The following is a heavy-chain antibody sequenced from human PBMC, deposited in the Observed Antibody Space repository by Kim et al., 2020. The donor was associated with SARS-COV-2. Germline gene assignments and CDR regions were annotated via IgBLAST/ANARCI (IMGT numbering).Heavy chain of an antibody. Sequence: GGSLRLSCAASGFTFSSYGMHWVRQAPGKGLEWVAVISYDGSNKYYADSGKGRFTISRDNSKNTLYLQMNSLRAEDTAVYYCARDFIATHYDILTYYYYYGMDVWGQGTTVTVSS. D-gene: IGHD3-9*01. V-gene: IGHV3-33*05. CDR3: ARDFIATHYDILTYYYYYGMDV. CDR1: GFTFSSYG. CDR2: ISYDGSNK. J-gene: IGHJ6*02.